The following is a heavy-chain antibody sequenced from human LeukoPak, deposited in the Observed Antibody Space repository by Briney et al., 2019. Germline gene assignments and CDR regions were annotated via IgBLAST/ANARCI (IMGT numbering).Heavy chain of an antibody. CDR2: IKQDGSEK. J-gene: IGHJ2*01. CDR3: ARADGARRANWYFDL. Sequence: PGGSLRLSCAASGFTFSSYWMSWVRQAPGKGLKWVANIKQDGSEKYYVDSVKGRFTISRDNAKNSLYLQMNSLRDEDTAVYYCARADGARRANWYFDLWGRGTLVTVSS. CDR1: GFTFSSYW. V-gene: IGHV3-7*01. D-gene: IGHD6-6*01.